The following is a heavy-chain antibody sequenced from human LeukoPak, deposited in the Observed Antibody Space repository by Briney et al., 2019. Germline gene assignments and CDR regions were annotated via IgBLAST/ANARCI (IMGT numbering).Heavy chain of an antibody. CDR2: INTDGSTT. D-gene: IGHD3-16*01. J-gene: IGHJ4*02. Sequence: PGGSLRLSCAASGFTFSTYWMHWVRQTPGKGLVWVSRINTDGSTTNYADSVKGRFTISRDNSKNTLYLQMNSLRAEDTAAYYCAKGYVWGSFSRLFDYWDQGTLVTVSS. CDR1: GFTFSTYW. V-gene: IGHV3-74*01. CDR3: AKGYVWGSFSRLFDY.